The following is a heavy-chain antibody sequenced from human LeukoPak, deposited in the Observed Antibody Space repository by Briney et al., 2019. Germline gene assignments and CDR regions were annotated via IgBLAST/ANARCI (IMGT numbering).Heavy chain of an antibody. D-gene: IGHD3-10*01. J-gene: IGHJ5*02. CDR1: GFTFSSYS. V-gene: IGHV3-21*04. CDR3: AKDTMVRGVNWFDP. CDR2: ISSSSSYI. Sequence: GGSLRLSCAASGFTFSSYSMNWVRQAPGKGLEWVSSISSSSSYIYYADSVKGRFTISRDNSKNSLYLQMNSLRTEDTALYYCAKDTMVRGVNWFDPWGQGTLVTVSS.